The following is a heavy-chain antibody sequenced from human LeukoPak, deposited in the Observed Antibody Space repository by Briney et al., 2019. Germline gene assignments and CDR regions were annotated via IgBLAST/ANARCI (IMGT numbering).Heavy chain of an antibody. Sequence: SETLSLTCIVSGGSIRGYYWSWIRQPPGKGLEWIGYIYSSGSTNYNPSLKSRVTMSVDTSKNQFSLKVNSVTAADTAVYYCARVYDSGSQAYFYYMDVWGKGTTVTISS. CDR3: ARVYDSGSQAYFYYMDV. J-gene: IGHJ6*03. CDR1: GGSIRGYY. CDR2: IYSSGST. D-gene: IGHD3-10*01. V-gene: IGHV4-59*01.